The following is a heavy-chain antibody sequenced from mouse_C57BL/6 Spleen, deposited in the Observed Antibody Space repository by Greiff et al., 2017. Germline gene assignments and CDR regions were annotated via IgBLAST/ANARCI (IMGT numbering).Heavy chain of an antibody. CDR2: IDPSDSET. D-gene: IGHD1-1*01. J-gene: IGHJ1*03. Sequence: VQLQQSGAELVRPGSSVKLSCKASGYTFTSYWMHWVKQRPIQGLEWIGNIDPSDSETHYNQKFKDKATLTVDKSSSTAYMQLSSLTSEDSAVYYGTRLGSSSYWYFDVWGTGTTVTVSS. CDR3: TRLGSSSYWYFDV. CDR1: GYTFTSYW. V-gene: IGHV1-52*01.